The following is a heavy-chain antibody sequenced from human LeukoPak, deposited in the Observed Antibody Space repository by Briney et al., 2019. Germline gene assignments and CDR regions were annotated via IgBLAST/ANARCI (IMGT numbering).Heavy chain of an antibody. CDR2: ISSTASTI. Sequence: GGSLRLSCAASGFAFSSYGMNWVRQAPGKGLEWVSYISSTASTIYYADSVKGRFTISRDNAKNSLFLQMNSLRAEDTAVYYCARDVTYYGADWFDPWGQGTLVTVSS. CDR1: GFAFSSYG. J-gene: IGHJ5*02. V-gene: IGHV3-48*04. D-gene: IGHD4-17*01. CDR3: ARDVTYYGADWFDP.